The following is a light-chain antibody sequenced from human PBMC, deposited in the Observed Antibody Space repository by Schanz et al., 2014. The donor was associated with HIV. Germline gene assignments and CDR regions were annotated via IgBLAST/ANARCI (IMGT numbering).Light chain of an antibody. J-gene: IGKJ2*01. V-gene: IGKV1-5*03. Sequence: DIQMPQSPSTLSASVRDRVTITCRASQSVSNWLAWYQQKPGRAPKLLIYQTSTLENGVPSRFSGSGSGTEFTLTIGSLQPDDSATYYCQHYNSYPLTFGQGTKLQIK. CDR3: QHYNSYPLT. CDR1: QSVSNW. CDR2: QTS.